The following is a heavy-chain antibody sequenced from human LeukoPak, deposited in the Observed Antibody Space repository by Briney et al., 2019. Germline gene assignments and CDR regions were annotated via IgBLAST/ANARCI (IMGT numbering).Heavy chain of an antibody. D-gene: IGHD2-2*01. CDR2: ISSSSSYI. V-gene: IGHV3-21*01. CDR3: ARDKAIVVVPAAMYYYYGMDV. Sequence: GGSLRLSCAASGFTFSSYSMNWVRQAPGKGLEWVSSISSSSSYIYYADSVKGRFTISRDNAKNSLYLQMNSLRAEDAAVYYCARDKAIVVVPAAMYYYYGMDVWGKGTTVTVSS. CDR1: GFTFSSYS. J-gene: IGHJ6*04.